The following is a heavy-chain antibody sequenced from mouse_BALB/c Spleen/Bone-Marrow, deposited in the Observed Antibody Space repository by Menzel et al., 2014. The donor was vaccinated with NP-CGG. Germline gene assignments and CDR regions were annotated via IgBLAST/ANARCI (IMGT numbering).Heavy chain of an antibody. CDR2: ISYDGSN. Sequence: EVQVVESGHGLVKSSQSLSLTCSVSGYSITSGYYWNWIRQFPGNKLEWMDYISYDGSNNYNPSLKNRISITRDTSKNQFFLRLNSVTTEDTATYYCARGGDWFFDVWGAGTTVTVSS. V-gene: IGHV3-6*02. J-gene: IGHJ1*01. CDR3: ARGGDWFFDV. CDR1: GYSITSGYY.